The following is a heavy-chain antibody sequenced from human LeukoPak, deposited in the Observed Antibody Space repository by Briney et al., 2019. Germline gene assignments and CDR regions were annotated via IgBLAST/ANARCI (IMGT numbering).Heavy chain of an antibody. CDR3: DKGRGSGYDQEGDDY. Sequence: GGSLRLSCSASGFTFSSYAMHWVRQDPGKGVEYVSAISSNGGSTYYADSVKCRFTISRDNSKNTLYLQMSSLRAEDTAVYYCDKGRGSGYDQEGDDYSGQGTLVTVSS. D-gene: IGHD5-12*01. CDR2: ISSNGGST. CDR1: GFTFSSYA. V-gene: IGHV3-64D*06. J-gene: IGHJ4*02.